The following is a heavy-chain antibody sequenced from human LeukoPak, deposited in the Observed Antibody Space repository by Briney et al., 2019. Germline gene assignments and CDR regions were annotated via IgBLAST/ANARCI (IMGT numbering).Heavy chain of an antibody. J-gene: IGHJ5*02. D-gene: IGHD5-12*01. CDR1: GYTFNSYD. Sequence: ASVKVSCKASGYTFNSYDINWVRQAPGQGLEWMGWMNPKSGNTGYAQNFQGRVAMTRNTSIGTAYMELSSLRSEDTAVYYCARAPTYDYELARRDWFDPRGQGTLVTVSS. CDR2: MNPKSGNT. V-gene: IGHV1-8*01. CDR3: ARAPTYDYELARRDWFDP.